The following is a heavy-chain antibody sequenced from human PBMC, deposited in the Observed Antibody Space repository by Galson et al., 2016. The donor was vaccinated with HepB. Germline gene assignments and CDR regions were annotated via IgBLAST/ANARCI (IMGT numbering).Heavy chain of an antibody. CDR3: ARRRRPTGPDD. V-gene: IGHV5-10-1*01. CDR1: GFDFTNYW. Sequence: QSGAEVKKPGESLKISCKTSGFDFTNYWITWVRQLPGKGLEWIGRIEPADSFTNYSPSFRGRATISVDSSISTAYLQWSRLSASDTAIDYCARRRRPTGPDDWGPGTLVTGSS. J-gene: IGHJ4*02. D-gene: IGHD4-17*01. CDR2: IEPADSFT.